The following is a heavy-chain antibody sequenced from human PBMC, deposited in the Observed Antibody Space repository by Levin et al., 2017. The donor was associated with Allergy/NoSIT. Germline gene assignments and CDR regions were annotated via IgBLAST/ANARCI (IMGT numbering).Heavy chain of an antibody. CDR1: GYTFTSYD. J-gene: IGHJ6*04. D-gene: IGHD2-2*01. V-gene: IGHV1-8*01. CDR2: MNPNSGNT. CDR3: ARGTSTYCSSTSCYSYSYFGV. Sequence: ASVKVSCKASGYTFTSYDINWVRQATGQGLEWMGWMNPNSGNTGYAQKFQGRVTMTRNTSISTAYMELSSLRSEDTAVYYCARGTSTYCSSTSCYSYSYFGVWGKGTTVTVSS.